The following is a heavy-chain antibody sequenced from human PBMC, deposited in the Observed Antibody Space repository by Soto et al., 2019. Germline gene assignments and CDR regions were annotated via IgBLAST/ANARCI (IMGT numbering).Heavy chain of an antibody. D-gene: IGHD3-3*01. CDR2: IYSGGST. J-gene: IGHJ4*02. V-gene: IGHV3-53*04. Sequence: GGSLRLSCAASGFTVSSNYMSWVRQAPGKGLEWVSVIYSGGSTYYADSVKGRFTISRHNSKNTLYLQMNSLRAEDTAVYYCARSLNDDFWSGYSSSYFDYWGQGTLVTVSS. CDR1: GFTVSSNY. CDR3: ARSLNDDFWSGYSSSYFDY.